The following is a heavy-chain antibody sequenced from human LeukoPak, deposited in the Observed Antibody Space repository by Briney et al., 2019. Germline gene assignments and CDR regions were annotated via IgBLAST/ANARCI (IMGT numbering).Heavy chain of an antibody. D-gene: IGHD3-22*01. J-gene: IGHJ4*02. CDR3: ARGAPLIDINYDSSGYSFDY. CDR2: INPSGGST. Sequence: ASVKVSCKXSGYTFTSDYMHWVRQAPRQGLEWMGIINPSGGSTSYAQKFQGRVTMTRDTSTSTVYMELSSLRSEDTAVYYCARGAPLIDINYDSSGYSFDYWGQGTLVTVSS. V-gene: IGHV1-46*01. CDR1: GYTFTSDY.